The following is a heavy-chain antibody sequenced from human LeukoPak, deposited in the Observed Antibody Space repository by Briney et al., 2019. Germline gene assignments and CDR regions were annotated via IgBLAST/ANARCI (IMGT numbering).Heavy chain of an antibody. Sequence: RGSLRLSCAASGITFSNYWMSWVRQAPGKGLEWVANINQDVVEKYYVDSVKGRFTISRDNAKNSLYLQMNSLRAEDTAVYFCARALVGDGSSIYWGQATLVTASS. V-gene: IGHV3-7*05. J-gene: IGHJ4*02. CDR3: ARALVGDGSSIY. D-gene: IGHD2-15*01. CDR1: GITFSNYW. CDR2: INQDVVEK.